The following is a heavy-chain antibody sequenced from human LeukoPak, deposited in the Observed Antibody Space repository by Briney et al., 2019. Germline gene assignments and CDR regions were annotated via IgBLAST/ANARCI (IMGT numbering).Heavy chain of an antibody. CDR2: IYTSGST. D-gene: IGHD2-2*01. Sequence: SETLSFTCIVSGGSISSYYWSWIRQPAGKGLEWIGRIYTSGSTNYNPSLKSRVTMSVDTSKNQFSLKLSSVTAADTAVYYCARGGEVVVPAAFFDYWGQGTLVTVSS. J-gene: IGHJ4*02. CDR3: ARGGEVVVPAAFFDY. V-gene: IGHV4-4*07. CDR1: GGSISSYY.